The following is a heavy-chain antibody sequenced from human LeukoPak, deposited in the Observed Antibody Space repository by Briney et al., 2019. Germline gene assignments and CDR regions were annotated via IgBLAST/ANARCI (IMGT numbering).Heavy chain of an antibody. CDR1: GFTFSAYW. D-gene: IGHD3-16*01. CDR2: INSDGFSI. V-gene: IGHV3-74*01. J-gene: IGHJ3*02. CDR3: ARFYGGSALDN. Sequence: GGSLRLSCAASGFTFSAYWMHWVRQAPGKGLVWVSRINSDGFSIAYADSVKGRFTISRDDAKNTLYLHMNSLRAEDTAVYYCARFYGGSALDNWGQGTMVTVSS.